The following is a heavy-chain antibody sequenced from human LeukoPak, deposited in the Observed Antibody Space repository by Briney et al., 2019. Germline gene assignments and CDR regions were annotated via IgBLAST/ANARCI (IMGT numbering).Heavy chain of an antibody. J-gene: IGHJ4*02. CDR1: GSIFNNYA. V-gene: IGHV3-9*01. Sequence: SLRLSCAGSGSIFNNYAMHWVRQPPGKGLEWVSGISWNSGSIDYADSVKGRFTTSRDNAKNSLYLQMNSLRVEDTAFYYCAKDNRRHYTSGPNPDSLHWGQGALVTVSS. CDR3: AKDNRRHYTSGPNPDSLH. D-gene: IGHD6-19*01. CDR2: ISWNSGSI.